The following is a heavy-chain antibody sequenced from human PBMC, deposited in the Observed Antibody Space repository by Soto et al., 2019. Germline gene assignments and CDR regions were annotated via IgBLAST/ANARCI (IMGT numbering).Heavy chain of an antibody. J-gene: IGHJ4*02. CDR2: IYSSGET. CDR1: GGSIDSAGHS. V-gene: IGHV4-61*02. Sequence: PSETLSLTCTVSGGSIDSAGHSWGWVRQPAGKGLEWIGRIYSSGETNYNPSLTGRVIMSLDTSKNQFSLNLTSVTAADTAVYYCARASQCKSYFDCFAWLDYWGQGTLVTVSS. CDR3: ARASQCKSYFDCFAWLDY. D-gene: IGHD3-9*01.